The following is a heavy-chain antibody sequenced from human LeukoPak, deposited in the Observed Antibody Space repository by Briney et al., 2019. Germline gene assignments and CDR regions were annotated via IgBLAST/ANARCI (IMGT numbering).Heavy chain of an antibody. V-gene: IGHV3-23*01. CDR2: ISGNGGGT. J-gene: IGHJ4*02. Sequence: GGSLRLSCAASGLTFSSYAMSWVRQAPGKGLEWVSGISGNGGGTYYADSVKGRFTIPRDNSKNTLYLQMNSLRVGDTAVYYCAKGTYYHTSGTSSTETFGENWGQGTLVTVSS. CDR1: GLTFSSYA. D-gene: IGHD3-10*01. CDR3: AKGTYYHTSGTSSTETFGEN.